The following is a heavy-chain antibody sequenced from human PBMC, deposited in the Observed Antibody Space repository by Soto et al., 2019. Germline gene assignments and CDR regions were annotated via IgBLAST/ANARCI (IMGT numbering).Heavy chain of an antibody. V-gene: IGHV1-69*01. Sequence: QVQLVQSGAEVKKPGSSVKVYCKASGGTFSSYAISWVRQAPGQGLEWMGGIIPIFGTANYAQKFQGRVTITTDESTSSAYMELSSLRSEDTAVYYCARGGGYGDYFYYFDYWGQGTLVTVSS. CDR2: IIPIFGTA. D-gene: IGHD4-17*01. J-gene: IGHJ4*02. CDR3: ARGGGYGDYFYYFDY. CDR1: GGTFSSYA.